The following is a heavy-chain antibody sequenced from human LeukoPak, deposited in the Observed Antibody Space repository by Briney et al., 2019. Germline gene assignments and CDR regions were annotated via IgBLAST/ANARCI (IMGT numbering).Heavy chain of an antibody. CDR3: AKMGATDSHDAFDI. V-gene: IGHV3-7*03. D-gene: IGHD1-26*01. CDR1: GFTFSDAW. CDR2: INSDGSEG. Sequence: PGGSLRLSCAASGFTFSDAWMSWVRQAPGKGLEWVASINSDGSEGYYADVVKGRFTISRDNAKNSLYLQINSLRAEDTAVYYCAKMGATDSHDAFDIWGQGTMVTVSS. J-gene: IGHJ3*02.